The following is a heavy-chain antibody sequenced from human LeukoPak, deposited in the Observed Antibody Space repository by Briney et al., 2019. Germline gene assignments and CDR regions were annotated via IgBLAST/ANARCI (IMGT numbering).Heavy chain of an antibody. CDR3: AREIPHKKYCSS. D-gene: IGHD2-8*02. CDR1: GFTLSSYA. Sequence: PGGSLTLSCAASGFTLSSYAMSWVRQAPGKGLEWVSAISSSGSAYYADSVKGRFTISRDNSKNTLYLQMNSLTSEDTAIYFCAREIPHKKYCSSWGHET. J-gene: IGHJ5*01. CDR2: ISSSGSA. V-gene: IGHV3-23*01.